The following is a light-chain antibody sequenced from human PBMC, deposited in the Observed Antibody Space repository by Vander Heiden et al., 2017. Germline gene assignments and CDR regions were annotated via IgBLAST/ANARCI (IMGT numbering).Light chain of an antibody. CDR2: DAS. Sequence: DHQMPQSPSSLSASVGDRVTITCQASQDISNYLNWYQQKPGKAPKLLIYDASNLETGVPSRFSGSGSGTDFTFTISSLQPEDIATYYCQQNDSLPITFGQGTRLEIK. CDR1: QDISNY. V-gene: IGKV1-33*01. J-gene: IGKJ5*01. CDR3: QQNDSLPIT.